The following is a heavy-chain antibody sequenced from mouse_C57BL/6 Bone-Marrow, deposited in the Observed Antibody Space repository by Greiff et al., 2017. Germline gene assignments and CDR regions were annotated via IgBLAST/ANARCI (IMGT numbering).Heavy chain of an antibody. J-gene: IGHJ4*01. V-gene: IGHV6-3*01. Sequence: EVQLVESGGGLVQPGGSMKLSCVASGFTFSNYWMNWVRQSPEKGLEWVAQIRLKSDNYATHYAESVKGRFTISRDDSKSSVYLQMNNLRAEDTVIYYCTQFPTVVSFYYAMDYWGQGTSVTVSS. CDR1: GFTFSNYW. D-gene: IGHD1-1*01. CDR2: IRLKSDNYAT. CDR3: TQFPTVVSFYYAMDY.